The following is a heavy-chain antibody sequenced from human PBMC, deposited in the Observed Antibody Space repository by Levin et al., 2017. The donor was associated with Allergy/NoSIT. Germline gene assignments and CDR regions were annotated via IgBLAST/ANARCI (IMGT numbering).Heavy chain of an antibody. D-gene: IGHD2-2*03. V-gene: IGHV3-15*01. CDR2: IRSKTSGGTT. Sequence: GESLKISCAASGFTFSDAWMSWVRQAPGKGLEWVGRIRSKTSGGTTEYAAPVKDRFTISRDDSENTVYLQINNLKTEDTAVYYCSWIWRDYWGQGTLVTVSS. J-gene: IGHJ4*02. CDR1: GFTFSDAW. CDR3: SWIWRDY.